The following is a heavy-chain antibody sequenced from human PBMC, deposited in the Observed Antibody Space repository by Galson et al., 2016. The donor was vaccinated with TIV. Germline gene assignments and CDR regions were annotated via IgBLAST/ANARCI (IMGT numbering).Heavy chain of an antibody. CDR1: SLNVNDNY. D-gene: IGHD2-21*01. CDR2: MSSGGTL. J-gene: IGHJ6*02. Sequence: SLRLSCAASSLNVNDNYMTWVRQAPGKGLEWVAIMSSGGTLNYADFVRGRFTVSRDSSKNTLYLQMNSLRPDDTAVYYCTRERRFCGNNCYLSYYYGMDVWGQATTVTVSS. CDR3: TRERRFCGNNCYLSYYYGMDV. V-gene: IGHV3-53*05.